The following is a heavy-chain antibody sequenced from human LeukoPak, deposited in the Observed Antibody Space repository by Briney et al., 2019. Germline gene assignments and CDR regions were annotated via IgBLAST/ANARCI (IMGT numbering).Heavy chain of an antibody. CDR3: ARGISYDILTGPRTHFDY. CDR2: IYQSGST. J-gene: IGHJ4*02. CDR1: GYSISSGYY. D-gene: IGHD3-9*01. Sequence: SETLSLTCTVSGYSISSGYYWGWIRQPPGKGLEWIGTIYQSGSTYYNPSLKSRVTISVDTSKNQFSLKLSSVTAADTAVYYCARGISYDILTGPRTHFDYWGQGTLVTVSS. V-gene: IGHV4-38-2*02.